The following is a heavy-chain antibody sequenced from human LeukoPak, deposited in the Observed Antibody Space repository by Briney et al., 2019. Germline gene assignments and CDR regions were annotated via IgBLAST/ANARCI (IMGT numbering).Heavy chain of an antibody. D-gene: IGHD1-26*01. J-gene: IGHJ4*02. CDR2: INHSGST. Sequence: PSETLSLTCAVYGGSFSGYYWSWIRQHPGKGLEWIGEINHSGSTNYNPSLKSRVTISVDASKNQFSLKLSSVTAADTAVYYCARGGWELPEGSLDYWGQGTLVTVSS. V-gene: IGHV4-34*01. CDR3: ARGGWELPEGSLDY. CDR1: GGSFSGYY.